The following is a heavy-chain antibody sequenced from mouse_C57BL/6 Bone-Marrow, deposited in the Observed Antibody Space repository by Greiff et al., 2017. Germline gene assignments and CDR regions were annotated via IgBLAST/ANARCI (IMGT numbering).Heavy chain of an antibody. D-gene: IGHD2-10*02. CDR2: ISNGGGST. J-gene: IGHJ4*01. V-gene: IGHV5-12*01. CDR3: ARPYGNYFYAMDY. CDR1: GFTFSDYY. Sequence: EVMLVESGGGLVQPGGSLKLSCAASGFTFSDYYMYWVRQTPEKRLEWVAYISNGGGSTYYPDTVKGRFTISRDNAKNTLYLQMSRLKSEDTAMYDCARPYGNYFYAMDYWGQGTSVTVSS.